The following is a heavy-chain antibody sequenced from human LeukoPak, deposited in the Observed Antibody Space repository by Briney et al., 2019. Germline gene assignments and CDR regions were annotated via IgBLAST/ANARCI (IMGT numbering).Heavy chain of an antibody. CDR1: GGSITSYY. J-gene: IGHJ4*02. Sequence: SETLSLTCTVSGGSITSYYWSWIQQPPGKGLEWIGYIYYSGSTNYNPSLKSRVTVSVDTSKSQFSLKLSSVTAADTAVYYCARRHCSGGSCPLDYWGQGTLVTVSS. D-gene: IGHD2-15*01. CDR3: ARRHCSGGSCPLDY. V-gene: IGHV4-59*08. CDR2: IYYSGST.